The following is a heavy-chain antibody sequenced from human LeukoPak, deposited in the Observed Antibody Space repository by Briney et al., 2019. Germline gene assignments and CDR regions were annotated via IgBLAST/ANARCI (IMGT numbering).Heavy chain of an antibody. V-gene: IGHV1-24*01. CDR1: GYTLTELS. D-gene: IGHD6-13*01. J-gene: IGHJ4*02. CDR2: FDPEDGAT. Sequence: ASVKVSCKLSGYTLTELSMHWVRQAPGKGHECRGGFDPEDGATNYAQNFQGRVTMPENTPTDKAYMELTSLRPQVPAGYYFPAVGAAGIDFCYWGQGVLVTV. CDR3: PAVGAAGIDFCY.